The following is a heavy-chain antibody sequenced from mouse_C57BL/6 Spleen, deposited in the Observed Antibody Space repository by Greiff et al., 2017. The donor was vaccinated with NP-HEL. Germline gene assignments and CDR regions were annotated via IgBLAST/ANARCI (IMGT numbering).Heavy chain of an antibody. J-gene: IGHJ3*01. CDR2: INPNYGTT. D-gene: IGHD1-1*01. Sequence: VQLQQSGPELVKPGASVKISCKASGYSFTDYNMNWVKQSNGKSLEWIGVINPNYGTTSYNQKFKGKATLTVDQSSSTAYMQLNSLTSEDSAVYYCAREGDFITTVVATTYWGQGTLVTVSA. V-gene: IGHV1-39*01. CDR1: GYSFTDYN. CDR3: AREGDFITTVVATTY.